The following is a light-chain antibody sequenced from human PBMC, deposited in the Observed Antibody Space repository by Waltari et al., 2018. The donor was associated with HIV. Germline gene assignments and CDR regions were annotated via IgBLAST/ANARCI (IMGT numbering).Light chain of an antibody. V-gene: IGLV3-21*02. CDR2: DDI. CDR3: QVWDSSSDHL. CDR1: NIGSKS. Sequence: SYVPTQPPSVSVDPGQTARITCGGNNIGSKSVHWYQQKPGQAPVLVIYDDIGRPSGIPERFSGSNSGNTATLTISRVEAGDEADYYCQVWDSSSDHLFGGGTKVTVL. J-gene: IGLJ2*01.